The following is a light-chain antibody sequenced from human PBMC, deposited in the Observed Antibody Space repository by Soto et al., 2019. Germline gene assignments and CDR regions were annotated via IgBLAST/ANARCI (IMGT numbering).Light chain of an antibody. CDR1: HSVSRTY. J-gene: IGKJ5*01. Sequence: EIVLTQSPGTLSLSPGERATLSCRASHSVSRTYLAWYQQKPGQAPRLLIYGTSDRATGTPDRFSGSGSGTDFTLTISRLELEDSAVYYCQQFDDSVTFGQGTRLDIK. V-gene: IGKV3-20*01. CDR2: GTS. CDR3: QQFDDSVT.